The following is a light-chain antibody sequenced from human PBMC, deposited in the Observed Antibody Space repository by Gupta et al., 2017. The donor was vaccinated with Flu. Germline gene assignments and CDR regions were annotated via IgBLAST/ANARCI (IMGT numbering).Light chain of an antibody. CDR1: ESLIHRDGITY. CDR3: MQTSHWPYT. Sequence: DVVMTQSPLYLPVTPGQPASISCRPSESLIHRDGITYLNWFHQRPGQSPRRLIYKVSNRDSGVPDRFSGGWSGTDFTLRSSRVEPEDVGVYYCMQTSHWPYTFGQGTNLEIK. V-gene: IGKV2-30*02. J-gene: IGKJ2*01. CDR2: KVS.